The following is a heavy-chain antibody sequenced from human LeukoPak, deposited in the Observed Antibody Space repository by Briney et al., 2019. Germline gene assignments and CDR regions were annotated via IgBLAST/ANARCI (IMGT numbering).Heavy chain of an antibody. Sequence: ASVKVSCKASGYTFTSYDINWVRQATGQGLEWMGWMNPNSGNTGYAQKFQGRVTTTRNTSISTAYMELSSLRSEDTAVYYCARRGYYDFWSGYSTGDAFDIWGQGTMVTVSS. CDR1: GYTFTSYD. V-gene: IGHV1-8*03. J-gene: IGHJ3*02. CDR3: ARRGYYDFWSGYSTGDAFDI. CDR2: MNPNSGNT. D-gene: IGHD3-3*01.